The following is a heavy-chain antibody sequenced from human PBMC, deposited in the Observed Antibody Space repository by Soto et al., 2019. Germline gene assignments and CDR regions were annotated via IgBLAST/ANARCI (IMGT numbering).Heavy chain of an antibody. Sequence: GESLKISCEDSGYRFTSYWIAWVRQIPGKGLEWMGIVYVDDSDTKYSPSFEGQVTISADKSLNSAYLQWTSLRASDTAMYYCERVSILSGLFRYFEYWGQGTQVTVSSGKTRTWGVPETLLCSLWTHSYYYYGMDVWGQGTKVTVSS. CDR3: ERVSILSGLFRYFEYWGQGTQVTVSSGKTRTWGVPETLLCSLWTHSYYYYGMDV. J-gene: IGHJ6*02. CDR1: GYRFTSYW. V-gene: IGHV5-51*01. D-gene: IGHD7-27*01. CDR2: VYVDDSDT.